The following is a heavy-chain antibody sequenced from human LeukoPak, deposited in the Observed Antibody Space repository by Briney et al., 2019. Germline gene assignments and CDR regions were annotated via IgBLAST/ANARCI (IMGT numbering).Heavy chain of an antibody. V-gene: IGHV3-23*01. J-gene: IGHJ4*02. CDR3: AKSRVPTAMTPLDY. CDR1: GFTFSSYS. Sequence: GGSLRLSCAASGFTFSSYSMNWVRQAPGKGLEWVSYISSGSGGSTYYADSVKGRFTISRDNSRNMLYLQVNSLRAEDTAVYYCAKSRVPTAMTPLDYWGQGTLVTVSS. CDR2: ISSGSGGST. D-gene: IGHD2-2*01.